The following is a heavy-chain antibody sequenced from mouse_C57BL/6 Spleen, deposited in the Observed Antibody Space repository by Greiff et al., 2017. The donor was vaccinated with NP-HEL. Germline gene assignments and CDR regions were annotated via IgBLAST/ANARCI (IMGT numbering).Heavy chain of an antibody. D-gene: IGHD1-1*01. CDR1: GYAFSSSW. CDR3: ARGTFITGFAY. J-gene: IGHJ3*01. Sequence: VQLQQSGPELVKPGASVKISCKASGYAFSSSWMNWVKQRPGKGLEWIGRIYPGDGDTNYNGKFKGKATLTADKSSSTAYMQLSSLTSEDSAVYFCARGTFITGFAYWGQGTLVTVSA. CDR2: IYPGDGDT. V-gene: IGHV1-82*01.